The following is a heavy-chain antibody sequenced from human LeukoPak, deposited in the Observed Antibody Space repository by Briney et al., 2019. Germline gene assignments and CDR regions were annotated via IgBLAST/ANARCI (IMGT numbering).Heavy chain of an antibody. J-gene: IGHJ4*02. D-gene: IGHD2-15*01. CDR2: IYPGDSDT. Sequence: PGESLKISCKGSGYSFTSYWIGCVRQMPGKGLEWMGIIYPGDSDTRYSPSFQGQVTISADKSISTAYLQWSSLKASDTAMYYCARGYCSGGSCYSGPYDYWGQGTLVTVSS. CDR3: ARGYCSGGSCYSGPYDY. CDR1: GYSFTSYW. V-gene: IGHV5-51*01.